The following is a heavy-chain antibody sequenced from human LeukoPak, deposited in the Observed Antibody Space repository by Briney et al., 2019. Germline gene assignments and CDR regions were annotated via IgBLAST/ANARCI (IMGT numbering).Heavy chain of an antibody. J-gene: IGHJ6*02. Sequence: PGGSLRLSCAASGFTFSSYGMHWVRQAPGKGLEWVAVIWYDGSNKYYADSVKGRFTISRDNSKNTLYLQVNSLRAADTALYYCARGFAGIAVAGTYYAMDVWGQGTTVTVSS. V-gene: IGHV3-33*01. CDR2: IWYDGSNK. CDR1: GFTFSSYG. D-gene: IGHD6-19*01. CDR3: ARGFAGIAVAGTYYAMDV.